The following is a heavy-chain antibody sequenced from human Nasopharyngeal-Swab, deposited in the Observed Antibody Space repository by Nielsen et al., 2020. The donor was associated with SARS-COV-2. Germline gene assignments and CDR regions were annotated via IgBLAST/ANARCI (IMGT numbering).Heavy chain of an antibody. J-gene: IGHJ4*02. CDR3: ARVVVWSSWPYDY. CDR2: IYYSGST. Sequence: SETLSLTCTVSGYSISSGYYWGWIRQPPGKGLEWIGSIYYSGSTYYNPSLKSRVTISVDTSKNQFSLKLSSVTAADTAVYYCARVVVWSSWPYDYWGQGTLVTVSS. D-gene: IGHD6-13*01. CDR1: GYSISSGYY. V-gene: IGHV4-38-2*02.